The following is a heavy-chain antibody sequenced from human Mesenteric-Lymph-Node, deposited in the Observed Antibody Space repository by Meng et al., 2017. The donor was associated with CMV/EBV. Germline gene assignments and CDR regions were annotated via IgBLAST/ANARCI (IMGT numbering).Heavy chain of an antibody. V-gene: IGHV4-39*07. Sequence: GSLRLSCTVSGGSVSTSTYYWGWIRQSPGKGLEWIGSIYYTGTTYYNPSLNSRVTISVDTSKNQFSLKLSSVTAADTAVYYCARGNRMVRGVIKGYYYYYYGMGVWGQGTTVTVSS. CDR2: IYYTGTT. D-gene: IGHD3-10*01. J-gene: IGHJ6*02. CDR3: ARGNRMVRGVIKGYYYYYYGMGV. CDR1: GGSVSTSTYY.